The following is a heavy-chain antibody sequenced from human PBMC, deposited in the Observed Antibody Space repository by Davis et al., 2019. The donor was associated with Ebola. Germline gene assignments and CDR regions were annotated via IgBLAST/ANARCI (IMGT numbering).Heavy chain of an antibody. CDR1: GFTFSSYG. J-gene: IGHJ6*02. D-gene: IGHD3-10*01. CDR3: AKAGRGYYGSGSYKTETYYYYYGMDV. CDR2: IRYDGSNK. V-gene: IGHV3-30*02. Sequence: GGSLRLSCAASGFTFSSYGMHWVRQAPGKGLEWVAFIRYDGSNKYYADSVKGRFTISRDNSKNTLYLQMNSLRAEDTAVYYCAKAGRGYYGSGSYKTETYYYYYGMDVWGQGTTVTVSS.